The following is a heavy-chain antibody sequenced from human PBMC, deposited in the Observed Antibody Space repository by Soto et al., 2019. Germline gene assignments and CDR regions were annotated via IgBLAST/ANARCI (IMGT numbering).Heavy chain of an antibody. CDR3: ARGVRITIFGVVIIRGAYYFDY. CDR2: INHSGST. D-gene: IGHD3-3*01. J-gene: IGHJ4*02. V-gene: IGHV4-34*01. CDR1: GGSFSGYY. Sequence: PSETLSLTCAVYGGSFSGYYWSWIRQPPGKGLEWIGEINHSGSTNYNPSLKSRVTISVDTSKNQFSLKLSSVTAADTAVYYCARGVRITIFGVVIIRGAYYFDYWGQGTLVTVS.